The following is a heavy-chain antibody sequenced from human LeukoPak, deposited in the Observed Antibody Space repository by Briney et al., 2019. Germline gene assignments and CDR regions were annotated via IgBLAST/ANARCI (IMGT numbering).Heavy chain of an antibody. CDR2: ISVYNGDT. CDR3: ARDIDPSIVVVPAAYRLDNNDAFDI. J-gene: IGHJ3*02. CDR1: GYTFVSYG. Sequence: VASVKVSCKASGYTFVSYGITWVRQAPGQGLEWMGWISVYNGDTKYAQNLQGRVTMTTDTSTSTAYMKLRSLRSDDTAVYYCARDIDPSIVVVPAAYRLDNNDAFDIWGQGTMVTVSS. D-gene: IGHD2-2*01. V-gene: IGHV1-18*04.